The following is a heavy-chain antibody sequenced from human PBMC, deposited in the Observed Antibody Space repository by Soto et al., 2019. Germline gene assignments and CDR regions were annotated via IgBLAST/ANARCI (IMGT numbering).Heavy chain of an antibody. J-gene: IGHJ6*02. V-gene: IGHV1-8*01. D-gene: IGHD3-10*01. Sequence: QVQLVQSGAEVKKPGASVKVSCKAPGYTFSSYDLNWVRQATGQGLEWMGWMNPNNGNTGYAQKFQGRVTMTRNTSISTAYMALSSLRSEDTAVYYCARGALWFGEHSGREFWGHGTTVPVSS. CDR3: ARGALWFGEHSGREF. CDR1: GYTFSSYD. CDR2: MNPNNGNT.